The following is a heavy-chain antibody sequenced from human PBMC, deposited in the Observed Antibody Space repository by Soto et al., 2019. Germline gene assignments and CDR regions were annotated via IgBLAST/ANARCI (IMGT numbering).Heavy chain of an antibody. J-gene: IGHJ6*02. CDR3: ARAQRGYSYGYGASAGSVGYYYYGMDV. CDR2: IYYSGST. V-gene: IGHV4-39*01. D-gene: IGHD5-18*01. CDR1: GGSISSSSYY. Sequence: SETLSLTCTVSGGSISSSSYYWGWIRQPPGKGLEWIGSIYYSGSTYYNPSLKSRVTISVDTSKNQFSLKLSFVTAADTAVYYCARAQRGYSYGYGASAGSVGYYYYGMDVWGQGTTVTVSS.